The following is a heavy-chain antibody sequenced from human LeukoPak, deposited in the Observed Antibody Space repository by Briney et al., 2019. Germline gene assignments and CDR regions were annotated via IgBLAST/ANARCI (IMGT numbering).Heavy chain of an antibody. J-gene: IGHJ4*02. CDR2: INSNSGGT. Sequence: ASVKVSCKASGYTFTGYYMHWVRQAPGQGLEWMGWINSNSGGTNYAQKFQGRVTMTRDTSISTAFMELSRLRSDDTAVYYCARDNYYGSGSFGYWGQGTLVTVSS. V-gene: IGHV1-2*02. CDR1: GYTFTGYY. CDR3: ARDNYYGSGSFGY. D-gene: IGHD3-10*01.